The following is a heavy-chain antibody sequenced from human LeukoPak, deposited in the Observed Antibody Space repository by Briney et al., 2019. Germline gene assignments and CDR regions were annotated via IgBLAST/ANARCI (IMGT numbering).Heavy chain of an antibody. CDR2: IYFSET. CDR1: GASFSDTTYY. V-gene: IGHV4-39*01. J-gene: IGHJ3*02. D-gene: IGHD3-22*01. CDR3: ASPSKLVISRGGFDI. Sequence: SETLSLTCTVSGASFSDTTYYWAWIRQPPGKGLEWIGSIYFSETKYNPSLKSRITISGDTSKNQFSLKLSSVTAADTAVYYCASPSKLVISRGGFDIWGQGTMVTASA.